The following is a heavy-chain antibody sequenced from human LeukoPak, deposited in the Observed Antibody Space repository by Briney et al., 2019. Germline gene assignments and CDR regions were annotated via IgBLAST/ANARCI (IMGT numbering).Heavy chain of an antibody. D-gene: IGHD5-18*01. CDR3: ARAGYTYVSLDY. CDR2: IYHSGST. CDR1: GVSISSSSYY. V-gene: IGHV4-39*07. Sequence: PSETLSLTCTVSGVSISSSSYYWGWLRQPPGKGREWIGSIYHSGSTYYNPSLKSRVTISVDTCKNQFSLKLSSVTAADTAVYYCARAGYTYVSLDYWGQGTLVTVSS. J-gene: IGHJ4*02.